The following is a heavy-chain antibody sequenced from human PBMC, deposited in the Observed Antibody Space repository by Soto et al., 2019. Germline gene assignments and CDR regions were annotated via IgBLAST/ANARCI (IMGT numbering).Heavy chain of an antibody. J-gene: IGHJ6*02. D-gene: IGHD5-18*01. CDR1: GGSISSYY. V-gene: IGHV4-59*01. CDR3: AREGVTPSYYYYYGMDV. CDR2: ISYSGST. Sequence: SETLSLTCPVSGGSISSYYWNWIRQPPGKGLEWIGYISYSGSTNYNSSLKSRVTISVDTSKNQFSLKLSSVTAADTAVYYCAREGVTPSYYYYYGMDVWGQGTTVTVSS.